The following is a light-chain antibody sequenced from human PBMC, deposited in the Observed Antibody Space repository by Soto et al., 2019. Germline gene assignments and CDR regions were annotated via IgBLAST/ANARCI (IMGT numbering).Light chain of an antibody. CDR3: RSYTSSSTVV. CDR2: DVS. V-gene: IGLV2-14*01. CDR1: SSDVGGYND. J-gene: IGLJ2*01. Sequence: QSALTQPASVSGSPGQSITISCTGTSSDVGGYNDVSWYQQHPGKAPKLMIYDVSNRPSGVSNRFSGSKSGNTASLTISELQAEDEADYYCRSYTSSSTVVFGGGTKLTVL.